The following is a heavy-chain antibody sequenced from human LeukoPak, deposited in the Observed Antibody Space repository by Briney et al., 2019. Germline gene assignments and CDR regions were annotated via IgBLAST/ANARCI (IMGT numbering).Heavy chain of an antibody. CDR2: INPSGGST. V-gene: IGHV1-46*01. D-gene: IGHD2-21*01. CDR3: ITPLPYSAQ. Sequence: ASVKVSCKASGYTFTSYYMHWVRQAPGQGLEWMGIINPSGGSTSYAQKFQGRVTMTRDTSTSTVYMELNSLKTEDTAVYYCITPLPYSAQGGQGTLVTVSS. J-gene: IGHJ4*02. CDR1: GYTFTSYY.